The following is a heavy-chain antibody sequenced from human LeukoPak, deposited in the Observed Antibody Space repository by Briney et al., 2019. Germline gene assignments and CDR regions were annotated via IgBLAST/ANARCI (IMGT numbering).Heavy chain of an antibody. D-gene: IGHD2-21*01. V-gene: IGHV3-48*03. J-gene: IGHJ5*02. Sequence: GGSLRLSCAASGFTFSSYEMNWVRQAPGKGLEWVSYISSSGSTIYYADSVKGRFTISRDNAKNSLYLQMNSLRAEDTAVYYCARVGILWWGWFDPWGQGTLVTVSS. CDR1: GFTFSSYE. CDR2: ISSSGSTI. CDR3: ARVGILWWGWFDP.